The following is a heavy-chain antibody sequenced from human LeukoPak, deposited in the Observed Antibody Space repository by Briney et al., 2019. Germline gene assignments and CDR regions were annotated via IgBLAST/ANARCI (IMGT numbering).Heavy chain of an antibody. J-gene: IGHJ6*02. CDR2: MNPNSGNT. CDR3: ARGIRAPYYDFWSGYKYYYYGMDV. V-gene: IGHV1-8*01. CDR1: GYTFTSYD. Sequence: GASVKVSCKASGYTFTSYDINWVRQATGQGLEWVGWMNPNSGNTGYAQKFQGRVTMTRNTSISTAYMELSSLRSEDTAVYYCARGIRAPYYDFWSGYKYYYYGMDVWGQGTTVTVSS. D-gene: IGHD3-3*01.